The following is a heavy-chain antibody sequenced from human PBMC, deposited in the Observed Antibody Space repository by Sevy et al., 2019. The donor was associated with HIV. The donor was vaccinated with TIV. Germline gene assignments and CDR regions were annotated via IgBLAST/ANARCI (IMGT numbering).Heavy chain of an antibody. V-gene: IGHV3-23*01. Sequence: GGSLRLSCAASGFTFSSYAMSWVRQAPGKGLEWVSAISGSGGSTYYADSVKGRFTISRDNSKNTLYLQMNSLRAEDTAVYYCAKPILYCSGGSCYVHYFDYWGQGTLVTVSS. CDR2: ISGSGGST. D-gene: IGHD2-15*01. J-gene: IGHJ4*02. CDR1: GFTFSSYA. CDR3: AKPILYCSGGSCYVHYFDY.